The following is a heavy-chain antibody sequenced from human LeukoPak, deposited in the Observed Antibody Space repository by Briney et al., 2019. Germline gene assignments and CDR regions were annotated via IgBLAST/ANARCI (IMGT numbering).Heavy chain of an antibody. CDR3: ARDVAVPAARGGALDY. J-gene: IGHJ4*02. V-gene: IGHV1-18*01. Sequence: ASVKVSCKASGYTFTSYGISWVRQAPGQGLEWMGWISAYNGNTNYAQKLQGRVTMTTDTSTSTAYMELRSLRSDDTAVYYCARDVAVPAARGGALDYWGQGTLVTVSS. CDR2: ISAYNGNT. D-gene: IGHD2-2*01. CDR1: GYTFTSYG.